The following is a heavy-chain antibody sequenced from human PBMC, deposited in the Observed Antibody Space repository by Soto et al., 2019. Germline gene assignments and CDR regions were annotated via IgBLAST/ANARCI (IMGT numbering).Heavy chain of an antibody. J-gene: IGHJ6*02. CDR3: AKGGSYYYYYGMDV. CDR1: GFTFSSYA. Sequence: VGSLRLSCAASGFTFSSYAMSWVRQAPGKGLEWVSAISGSGGSTYYADSVKGRFTISRDNSKNTLYLQMNSLRAEDTAVYYCAKGGSYYYYYGMDVWGQGTTVTV. V-gene: IGHV3-23*01. CDR2: ISGSGGST. D-gene: IGHD1-26*01.